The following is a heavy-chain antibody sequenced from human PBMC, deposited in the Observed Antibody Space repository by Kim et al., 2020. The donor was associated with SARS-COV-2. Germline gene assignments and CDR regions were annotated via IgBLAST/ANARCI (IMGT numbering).Heavy chain of an antibody. CDR3: ARSSIYYGMDV. V-gene: IGHV4-31*03. D-gene: IGHD6-6*01. CDR2: IYYSGST. J-gene: IGHJ6*02. Sequence: SETLSLTCTVSGGSISSGDYYWGWIRQHPGKGLEWIGYIYYSGSTYYNPSLKSRVTISVDTSKTQFSLKLSSVTAADTAVYYCARSSIYYGMDVWGQGTT. CDR1: GGSISSGDYY.